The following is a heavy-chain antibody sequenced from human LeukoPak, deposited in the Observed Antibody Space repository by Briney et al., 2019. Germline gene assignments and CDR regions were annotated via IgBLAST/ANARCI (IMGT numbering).Heavy chain of an antibody. CDR3: ARVGANTIFGLDAFDI. Sequence: GGSLRLSCAASGFTFSSYWMHWVRQAPGKGLVWVSRINSDGSSTSYADSVKGRFTISRDNAKNTLYLQMNSLRAEDTAVYYCARVGANTIFGLDAFDIWGQGTMVTVSS. J-gene: IGHJ3*02. CDR2: INSDGSST. CDR1: GFTFSSYW. V-gene: IGHV3-74*01. D-gene: IGHD3-3*01.